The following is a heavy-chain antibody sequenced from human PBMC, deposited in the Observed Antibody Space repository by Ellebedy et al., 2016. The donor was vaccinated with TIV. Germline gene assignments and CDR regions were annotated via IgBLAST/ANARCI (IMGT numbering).Heavy chain of an antibody. CDR1: GGSFSGYY. J-gene: IGHJ6*02. D-gene: IGHD2-2*01. CDR2: INHSGST. Sequence: SETLSLXXAVYGGSFSGYYWSWIRQPPGKGLEWIGEINHSGSTNYNPSLMSRVTISVDTSKNQFSLKLSSVTAADTAVYYCARGGYQLLAYYYYGMDVWGQGTTVTVSS. V-gene: IGHV4-34*01. CDR3: ARGGYQLLAYYYYGMDV.